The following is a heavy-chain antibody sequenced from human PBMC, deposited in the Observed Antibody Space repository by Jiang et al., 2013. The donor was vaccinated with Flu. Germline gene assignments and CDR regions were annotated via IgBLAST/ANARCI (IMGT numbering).Heavy chain of an antibody. CDR2: MNPNSGNT. CDR3: ARAMSSSWHPFYYYGMDV. J-gene: IGHJ6*02. D-gene: IGHD6-13*01. CDR1: GYTFTSYD. Sequence: VQLVESGAEVKKPGASVKVSCKASGYTFTSYDINWVRQATGQGLEWMGWMNPNSGNTGYAQKFQGRVTMTRNTSVSTAYMELSSLRSEDMAVYFCARAMSSSWHPFYYYGMDVWGQGTTVTVSS. V-gene: IGHV1-8*02.